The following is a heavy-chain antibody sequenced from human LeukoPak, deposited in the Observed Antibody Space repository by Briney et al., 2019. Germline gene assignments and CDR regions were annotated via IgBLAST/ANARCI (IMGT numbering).Heavy chain of an antibody. Sequence: GGSLRLSCAASGFTFSSYAMSWVRQAPGKGLEWVSAISGSGGSTYYADSVKGRFTVSRDNSKNTLYLQMNSLRAEDTAVHYCARPYSGSYTGDYWGQGTLVTVSS. CDR2: ISGSGGST. D-gene: IGHD1-26*01. J-gene: IGHJ4*02. CDR1: GFTFSSYA. V-gene: IGHV3-23*01. CDR3: ARPYSGSYTGDY.